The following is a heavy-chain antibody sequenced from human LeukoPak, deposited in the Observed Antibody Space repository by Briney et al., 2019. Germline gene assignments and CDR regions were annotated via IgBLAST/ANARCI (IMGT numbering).Heavy chain of an antibody. J-gene: IGHJ5*02. D-gene: IGHD1-1*01. CDR2: MDHSGST. CDR1: GGSFSDYS. CDR3: ARGCPRGGAGTGIWFDH. Sequence: PSETLSLSCAVSGGSFSDYSWNWIRQPPGKGLEWLGEMDHSGSTNYKPSLQSRVTISLDTSKNHFSLKGNSVTAADSAIYYCARGCPRGGAGTGIWFDHWGQGTLVTVSS. V-gene: IGHV4-34*01.